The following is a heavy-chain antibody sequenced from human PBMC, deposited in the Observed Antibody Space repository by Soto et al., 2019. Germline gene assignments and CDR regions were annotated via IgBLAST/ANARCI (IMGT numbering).Heavy chain of an antibody. D-gene: IGHD2-21*02. CDR1: GGSISGYH. CDR3: ARDLWGYCGTDCYPLDV. J-gene: IGHJ6*02. CDR2: MYNTGST. Sequence: PSETLSLTCTVSGGSISGYHLSWIRQPPGKGLEWIGYMYNTGSTVYNPSFKSRVTISVDTSKNQFSLKLNSVTAADTAVYYCARDLWGYCGTDCYPLDVWGQGTTVTVSS. V-gene: IGHV4-59*01.